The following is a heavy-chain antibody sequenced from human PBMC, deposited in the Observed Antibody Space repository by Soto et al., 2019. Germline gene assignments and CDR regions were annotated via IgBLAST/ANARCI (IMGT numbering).Heavy chain of an antibody. J-gene: IGHJ6*02. CDR2: IYHSGST. Sequence: SETLSLTCAVSGGSISSSNWWSWVRQPPGKGLEWIGEIYHSGSTNYNPSLKSRVTISVDKSKSQFSLKLSSVTAADTAVYYCARNRRTIASYADVWGQGTTVTVCS. V-gene: IGHV4-4*02. CDR1: GGSISSSNW. D-gene: IGHD3-3*01. CDR3: ARNRRTIASYADV.